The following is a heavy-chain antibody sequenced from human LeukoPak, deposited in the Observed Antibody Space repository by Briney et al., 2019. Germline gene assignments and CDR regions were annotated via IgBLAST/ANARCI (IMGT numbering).Heavy chain of an antibody. D-gene: IGHD6-19*01. CDR1: GFTFSDYY. V-gene: IGHV3-11*01. CDR2: ISSSGSTI. CDR3: ARASLLYSSGWYYFDY. Sequence: GGSLRLSCAASGFTFSDYYMSWIRQAPGEGLEWVSYISSSGSTIYYADSVKGRFTISRDNAKNSLYLQMNSLRAEDMAVYYCARASLLYSSGWYYFDYWGQGTLVTVSS. J-gene: IGHJ4*02.